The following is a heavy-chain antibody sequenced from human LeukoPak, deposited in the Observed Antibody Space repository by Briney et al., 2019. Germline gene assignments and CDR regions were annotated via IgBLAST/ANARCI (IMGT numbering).Heavy chain of an antibody. CDR3: ARSLELNYFDY. CDR2: ISSSGSTI. D-gene: IGHD1-7*01. Sequence: GGSLRLTCAASGFTFSSYEMNWVRQAPGKGLEWVSYISSSGSTIYYADSVKGRFTISRDNAKNSLYLQMNSLRAEDTAVYYCARSLELNYFDYWGQGTLVTVS. V-gene: IGHV3-48*03. CDR1: GFTFSSYE. J-gene: IGHJ4*02.